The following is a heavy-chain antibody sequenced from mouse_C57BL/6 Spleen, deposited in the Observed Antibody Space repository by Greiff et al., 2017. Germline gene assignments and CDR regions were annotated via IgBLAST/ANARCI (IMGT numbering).Heavy chain of an antibody. Sequence: VQLQESGAELVKPGASVKLSCTASGFNINDYYMHWVKQRTEQGLEWIGRLDPADGVTKYAPTFPGKATITADKSSNTAYLQLSSLTSEDTAVDYCASPDGSKRYFDVWGTGTTVTVSS. CDR2: LDPADGVT. D-gene: IGHD1-1*01. J-gene: IGHJ1*03. CDR3: ASPDGSKRYFDV. CDR1: GFNINDYY. V-gene: IGHV14-2*01.